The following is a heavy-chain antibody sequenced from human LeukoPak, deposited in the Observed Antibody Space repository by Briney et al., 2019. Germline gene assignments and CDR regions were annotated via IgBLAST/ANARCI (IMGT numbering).Heavy chain of an antibody. CDR3: ARDLGGIYFDY. J-gene: IGHJ4*02. CDR2: IHFSGST. CDR1: DASISGYY. Sequence: SETLSLTCTVSDASISGYYWSWIRQPPGKGLEWIGSIHFSGSTNYNPSLRSRVTISVDASKNQLSLKLSSVTAADTAVYYCARDLGGIYFDYWGQGTLVTVSS. V-gene: IGHV4-59*01. D-gene: IGHD1-26*01.